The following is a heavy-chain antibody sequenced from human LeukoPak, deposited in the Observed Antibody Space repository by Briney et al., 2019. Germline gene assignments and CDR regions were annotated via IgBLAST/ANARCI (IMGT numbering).Heavy chain of an antibody. J-gene: IGHJ4*02. V-gene: IGHV1-2*05. CDR2: INPNSGGT. D-gene: IGHD3-10*01. Sequence: ASVKVSCKASGYTFTGYYMHWVRQAPGQGLEWMGRINPNSGGTNSAQKFQGRVTMTRDTSISTAYMEVSRLRSDDTGVYYCGRERGELWFGESIGGYYFDYWGQGTLVTVSS. CDR1: GYTFTGYY. CDR3: GRERGELWFGESIGGYYFDY.